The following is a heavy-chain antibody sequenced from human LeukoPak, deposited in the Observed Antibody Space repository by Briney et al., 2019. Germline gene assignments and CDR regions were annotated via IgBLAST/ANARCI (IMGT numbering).Heavy chain of an antibody. D-gene: IGHD3-3*01. J-gene: IGHJ4*02. CDR1: GYTFTSYD. CDR3: ARGGPTIFGVPDLKI. CDR2: MNPNSGNT. Sequence: ASVKVSCKASGYTFTSYDINWVRQATGQGLEWMGWMNPNSGNTGYAQKFQGRATMTRNTSISTAYMELSSLRSEDTAVYYCARGGPTIFGVPDLKIWGQGTLVTVSS. V-gene: IGHV1-8*01.